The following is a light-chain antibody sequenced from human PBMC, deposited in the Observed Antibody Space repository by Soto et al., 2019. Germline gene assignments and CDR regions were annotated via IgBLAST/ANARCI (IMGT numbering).Light chain of an antibody. CDR3: QQYNHWPPIT. J-gene: IGKJ5*01. Sequence: EVVMTQSPVTLSVSPGERATLSCRASQSVRSSVAWYQQKPGKAPRLLFYGASTRATGIPARFSGSGSGTEFTLTISSLQSEDVAVYSCQQYNHWPPITFGQGTRMEIK. CDR2: GAS. CDR1: QSVRSS. V-gene: IGKV3-15*01.